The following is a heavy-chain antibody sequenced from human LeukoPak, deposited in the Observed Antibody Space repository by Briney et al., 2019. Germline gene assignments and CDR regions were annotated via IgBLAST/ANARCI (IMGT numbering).Heavy chain of an antibody. CDR1: GFTFSDYY. Sequence: GGSLRLSCAASGFTFSDYYMSWVRQAPGKGLEWISYISNSGSTIYYAESVKGRFTISRDNAKNSLYLQMNSLRAEDTAVYYCARRRAKPPPGDASDIWGQGTMVTVSS. D-gene: IGHD1-14*01. V-gene: IGHV3-11*01. J-gene: IGHJ3*02. CDR2: ISNSGSTI. CDR3: ARRRAKPPPGDASDI.